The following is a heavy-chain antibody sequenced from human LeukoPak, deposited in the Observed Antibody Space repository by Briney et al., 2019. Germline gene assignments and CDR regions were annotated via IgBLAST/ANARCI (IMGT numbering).Heavy chain of an antibody. V-gene: IGHV3-48*02. CDR2: ISSSSSTI. Sequence: GGSLRLSCAASGFTSSSYSMNWVRQAPGKGLEWVSYISSSSSTIYYADSVKGRFTISRDNAKNSLYLQMNSLRDEDTAVYYCARIFYDFWSGYYSDGDPQYYFDYWGQGTLVTVSS. CDR3: ARIFYDFWSGYYSDGDPQYYFDY. J-gene: IGHJ4*02. D-gene: IGHD3-3*01. CDR1: GFTSSSYS.